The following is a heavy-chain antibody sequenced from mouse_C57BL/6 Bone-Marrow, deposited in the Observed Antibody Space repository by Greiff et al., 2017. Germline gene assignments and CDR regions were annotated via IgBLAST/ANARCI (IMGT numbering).Heavy chain of an antibody. D-gene: IGHD1-1*01. J-gene: IGHJ4*01. CDR2: IHPSDSDT. V-gene: IGHV1-74*01. CDR1: GYTFTSYW. Sequence: VQLQQPGAELVKPGASVKLSCKASGYTFTSYWMHWVKQRPGQGLEWIGRIHPSDSDTNYNQKFKGKTTLTVDKSSSTAYMQLSSLASEDSAVYYCARSSVYYWALDYWGKGTTVTVSS. CDR3: ARSSVYYWALDY.